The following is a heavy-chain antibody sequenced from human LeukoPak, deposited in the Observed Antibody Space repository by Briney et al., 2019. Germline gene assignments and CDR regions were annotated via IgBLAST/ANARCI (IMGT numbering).Heavy chain of an antibody. CDR1: GGSISSSSYY. CDR2: IYYSGNT. CDR3: ASSKYYDILTGYQNWFDP. J-gene: IGHJ5*02. V-gene: IGHV4-39*07. D-gene: IGHD3-9*01. Sequence: PSETLSLTCIVSGGSISSSSYYWGWIRQPPGKGLEWIGSIYYSGNTYYSPSLRSRVTISIDTSKNQFSLKLSSVTAADTAVYYCASSKYYDILTGYQNWFDPWGQGTLVTVSS.